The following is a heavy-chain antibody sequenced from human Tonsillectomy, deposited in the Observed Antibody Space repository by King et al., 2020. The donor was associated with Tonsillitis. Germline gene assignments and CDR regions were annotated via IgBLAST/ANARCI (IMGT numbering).Heavy chain of an antibody. V-gene: IGHV3-23*01. CDR3: AKDLCSGGSCYFDY. Sequence: VQLQESGGGLVQPGGSLRRSCAASGFTFSTYSMSWFRQAPGKGLEWVSAISGSGGRTNYADSVKGRVPISRDNSKNTLYLQMNSLRAEDTALYYCAKDLCSGGSCYFDYWGQGTLVTVSS. D-gene: IGHD2-15*01. J-gene: IGHJ4*02. CDR1: GFTFSTYS. CDR2: ISGSGGRT.